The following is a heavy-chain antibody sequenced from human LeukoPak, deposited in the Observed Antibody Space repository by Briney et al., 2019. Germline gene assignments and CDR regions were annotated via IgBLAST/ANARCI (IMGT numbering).Heavy chain of an antibody. CDR3: ARHGYSYGQVYYYYYMDV. CDR1: GYTFISYD. Sequence: ASVKVSCKASGYTFISYDINWVRQATGQGLEWMGWMNPNSGNTGYAQKFQGRVTITRNTSISTAYMELSSLRSEDTAVYYCARHGYSYGQVYYYYYMDVWGKGTTVTVSS. D-gene: IGHD5-18*01. J-gene: IGHJ6*03. V-gene: IGHV1-8*03. CDR2: MNPNSGNT.